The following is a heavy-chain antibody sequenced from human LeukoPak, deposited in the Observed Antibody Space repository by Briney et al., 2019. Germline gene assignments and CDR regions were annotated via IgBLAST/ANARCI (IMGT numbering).Heavy chain of an antibody. J-gene: IGHJ4*02. CDR1: GGSFSGYY. Sequence: SETLSLTCAVYGGSFSGYYWSWIRQPPGKGLEWIGYIYYSGSTNYNPSLKSRVTISVDTSKNQFSLKLSSVTAADTAVYYCARDSDGYNGWGQGTLVTVSS. D-gene: IGHD5-24*01. CDR3: ARDSDGYNG. CDR2: IYYSGST. V-gene: IGHV4-59*01.